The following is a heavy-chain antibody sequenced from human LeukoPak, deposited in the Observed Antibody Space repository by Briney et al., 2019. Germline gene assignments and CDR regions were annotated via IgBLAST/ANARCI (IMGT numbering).Heavy chain of an antibody. CDR3: ARTSRPASVAAGNNWFDP. D-gene: IGHD2-15*01. J-gene: IGHJ5*02. Sequence: PSQTLSLTCTVSGGSINSNDYYWSWIRQHPGKGLECIGYIFYSGSTHYHLSLKSRVTISVDRSENQFSLRLTSVTAADTAVYYCARTSRPASVAAGNNWFDPWGQGTLVTVSS. CDR1: GGSINSNDYY. CDR2: IFYSGST. V-gene: IGHV4-31*03.